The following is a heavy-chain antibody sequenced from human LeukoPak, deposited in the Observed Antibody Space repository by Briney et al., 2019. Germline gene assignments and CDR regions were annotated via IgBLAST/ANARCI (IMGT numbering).Heavy chain of an antibody. J-gene: IGHJ4*02. D-gene: IGHD6-6*01. CDR2: IYYSGST. Sequence: SETLSLTCTVSGGSISSGDYYRSWIRQPPGKGLEWIGYIYYSGSTYYNPSLKSRVTISVDTSKNQFSLKLSSVTAADTAVYYCVCDASERTARAFDYWGQGTLVTVSS. CDR3: VCDASERTARAFDY. CDR1: GGSISSGDYY. V-gene: IGHV4-30-4*08.